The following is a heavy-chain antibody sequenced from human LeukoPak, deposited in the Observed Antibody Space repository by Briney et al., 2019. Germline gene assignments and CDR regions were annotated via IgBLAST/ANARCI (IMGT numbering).Heavy chain of an antibody. V-gene: IGHV3-74*01. Sequence: GGSLRLSCAASGFTFSGSWMHWVRQAPGKGLVWVSRIKGDGIETNYADSVKGRFTVSRDNSKKTLFLQMTSLRAEDTAIYYCARGSSGSGSYQDFWGQGTLVTVSS. CDR2: IKGDGIET. D-gene: IGHD3-10*01. CDR3: ARGSSGSGSYQDF. CDR1: GFTFSGSW. J-gene: IGHJ4*02.